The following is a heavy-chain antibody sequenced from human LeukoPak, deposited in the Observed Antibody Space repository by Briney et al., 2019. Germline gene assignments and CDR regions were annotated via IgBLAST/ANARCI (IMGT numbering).Heavy chain of an antibody. D-gene: IGHD4-17*01. Sequence: KPGGSLRLSCAASGFTFSDYYMSWIRQAPGKGLEWVSYISSSGSTIYYADSVKGRFTISRDDAKNSLYLQMNSLRAEDTAVYYCARDGGGAHDYGDYEGAFDIWGQGTMVTVSS. CDR3: ARDGGGAHDYGDYEGAFDI. CDR1: GFTFSDYY. CDR2: ISSSGSTI. V-gene: IGHV3-11*04. J-gene: IGHJ3*02.